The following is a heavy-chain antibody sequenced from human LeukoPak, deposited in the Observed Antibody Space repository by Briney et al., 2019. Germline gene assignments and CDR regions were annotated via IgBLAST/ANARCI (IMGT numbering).Heavy chain of an antibody. V-gene: IGHV4-39*01. Sequence: SETLSLTCTVSGGSISSSSYYWGWIRQPPGKGLGWIGSIYYSGSTYYNPSLKSRVTISVDTSKNQFSLKLSSVTAADTAVYYCAVGVMVRGVIFGYWGQGTLVTVSS. D-gene: IGHD3-10*01. CDR3: AVGVMVRGVIFGY. CDR2: IYYSGST. CDR1: GGSISSSSYY. J-gene: IGHJ4*02.